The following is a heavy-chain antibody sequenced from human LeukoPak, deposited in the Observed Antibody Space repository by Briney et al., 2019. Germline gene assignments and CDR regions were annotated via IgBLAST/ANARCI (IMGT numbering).Heavy chain of an antibody. J-gene: IGHJ4*02. Sequence: GGSLRLSCAASGFTFSSYSMNWVRQAPGKGLAWVSSISSSSSYIYYADSVKGRFTISRDNAKNSLYLQMNSLRAEDTAVYYCARGGTAMAKIFDYWGQGTLVTVSS. CDR2: ISSSSSYI. V-gene: IGHV3-21*01. D-gene: IGHD5-18*01. CDR3: ARGGTAMAKIFDY. CDR1: GFTFSSYS.